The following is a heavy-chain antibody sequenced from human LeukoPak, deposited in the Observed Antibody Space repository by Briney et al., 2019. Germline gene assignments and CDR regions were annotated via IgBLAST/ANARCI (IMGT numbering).Heavy chain of an antibody. V-gene: IGHV2-70*11. CDR2: IDWDDEK. D-gene: IGHD3-22*01. CDR3: ARIRLYDSSGYHFDY. J-gene: IGHJ4*02. CDR1: GFSLSTSGMC. Sequence: SGPTLVNPTQTLTLTCTFSGFSLSTSGMCVSWIRQPPGKALEWLARIDWDDEKYYRTSLKTRLTISKDTSKNQVVLTMTNMDPVGTATYYCARIRLYDSSGYHFDYWGQGTLVTVSS.